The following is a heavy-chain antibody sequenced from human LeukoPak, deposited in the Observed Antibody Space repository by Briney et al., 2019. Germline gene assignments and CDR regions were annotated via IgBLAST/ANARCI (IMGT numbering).Heavy chain of an antibody. Sequence: SHTLSLTCAISVDSVSSNSAAWNWIRQSPSRGLEWLGRTYYRSKWYNDYAVSVKSRITINPDTSKNQFSLQLNSVTPEDTAVYYCARGSTRPSFAARPHYYYYYMDVWGKGTTVTLSS. J-gene: IGHJ6*03. CDR2: TYYRSKWYN. CDR1: VDSVSSNSAA. V-gene: IGHV6-1*01. CDR3: ARGSTRPSFAARPHYYYYYMDV. D-gene: IGHD6-6*01.